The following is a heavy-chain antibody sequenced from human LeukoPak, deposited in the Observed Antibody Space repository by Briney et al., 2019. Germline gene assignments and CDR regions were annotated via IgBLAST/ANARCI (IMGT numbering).Heavy chain of an antibody. J-gene: IGHJ4*02. CDR1: GFTFSSYG. D-gene: IGHD3-22*01. Sequence: GSLRLSCAASGFTFSSYGMTWVRQAPGKGLEWVSGISGSGDNTWYADSVKGRFTISRDNSKNTLYLQMNSLRAEDTAVYYCAKSRVVVITTGIDYWGQGTLVTVSS. CDR2: ISGSGDNT. V-gene: IGHV3-23*01. CDR3: AKSRVVVITTGIDY.